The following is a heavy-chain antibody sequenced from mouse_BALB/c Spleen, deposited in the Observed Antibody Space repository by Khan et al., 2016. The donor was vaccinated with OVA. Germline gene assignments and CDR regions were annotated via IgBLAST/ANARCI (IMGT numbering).Heavy chain of an antibody. CDR3: ARKNYYGYAMDY. Sequence: EVQLVETGPGLVKPSQTLSLTCTVTGYSITSGYAWNWIRQLPGNKLEWMGNISYSGSTSYNPSLRSRISITGDTSKNQFFLQLNSVNTENTATYYCARKNYYGYAMDYWGQGTSVTVSS. J-gene: IGHJ4*01. V-gene: IGHV3-2*02. CDR2: ISYSGST. D-gene: IGHD1-1*01. CDR1: GYSITSGYA.